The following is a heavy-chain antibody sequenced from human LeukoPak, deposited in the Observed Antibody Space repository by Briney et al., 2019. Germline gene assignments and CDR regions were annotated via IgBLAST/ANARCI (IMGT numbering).Heavy chain of an antibody. CDR3: AKVPYGSGSAYFDY. CDR2: ISDSGGST. Sequence: PGGSLRLSCAASGFTFSSYAMSWVRQAPGKGLEWVSAISDSGGSTYYADSVKGRFTISRDNSKNTLYLQMNSLRAEDTAVYYCAKVPYGSGSAYFDYWGQGTLVTVSS. J-gene: IGHJ4*02. V-gene: IGHV3-23*01. CDR1: GFTFSSYA. D-gene: IGHD3-10*01.